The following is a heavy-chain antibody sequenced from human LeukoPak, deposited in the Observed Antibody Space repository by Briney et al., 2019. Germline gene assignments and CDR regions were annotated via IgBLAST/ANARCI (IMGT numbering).Heavy chain of an antibody. CDR1: GGSFSGYY. D-gene: IGHD2/OR15-2a*01. CDR2: IHHSGST. V-gene: IGHV4-34*01. CDR3: ARHSYYSDYYYYLDV. Sequence: PSETLSLTCAVYGGSFSGYYWGWIRQPPGKGLEWIGEIHHSGSTNYNPSLKSRVSISVDTSKNQFSLKLSSVTAADTAVYYCARHSYYSDYYYYLDVWGKGTTVTISS. J-gene: IGHJ6*03.